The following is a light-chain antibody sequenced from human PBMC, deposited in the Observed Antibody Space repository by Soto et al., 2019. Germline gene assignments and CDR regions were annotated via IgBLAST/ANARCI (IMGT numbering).Light chain of an antibody. CDR3: QQSYSTPYT. CDR2: AAS. Sequence: DIQMTQSPSSLSASVGDRVTITCRASQSIISYLNWYQQKPGKAPKLLIYAASSLQSGVPSRFSGSGAGTDFTLTISSLQPDDFATYYCQQSYSTPYTFGQGTKLEIK. V-gene: IGKV1-39*01. CDR1: QSIISY. J-gene: IGKJ2*01.